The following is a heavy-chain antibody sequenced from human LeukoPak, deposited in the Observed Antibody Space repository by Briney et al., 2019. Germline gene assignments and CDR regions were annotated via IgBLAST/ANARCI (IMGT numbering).Heavy chain of an antibody. CDR2: ISYSGTT. V-gene: IGHV4-59*01. CDR3: ARTTSYYDSRGYTYGDAFDI. Sequence: PSETLSLTCTVSRGSISNSYCSWIRQPPGKGLEWIAYISYSGTTNYNPSLKSRVTLSVDTSKNQFSLKLSSVTAADTAVYYCARTTSYYDSRGYTYGDAFDIWARGHRSPSLQ. CDR1: RGSISNSY. D-gene: IGHD3-22*01. J-gene: IGHJ3*02.